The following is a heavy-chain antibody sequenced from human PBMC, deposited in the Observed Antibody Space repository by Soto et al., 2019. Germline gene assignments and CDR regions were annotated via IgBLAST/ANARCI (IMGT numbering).Heavy chain of an antibody. D-gene: IGHD3-10*01. J-gene: IGHJ4*02. CDR2: INHSGST. CDR3: ARGRRYYYGSGSHPQFDY. Sequence: SETLSLTCAVYGGSFSGYYWSWIRQPPGKGLEWIGEINHSGSTNYNPSLKSRVTISVDTSKNQFSLKLSSVTAADTAVYYCARGRRYYYGSGSHPQFDYWGQGTLVTV. CDR1: GGSFSGYY. V-gene: IGHV4-34*01.